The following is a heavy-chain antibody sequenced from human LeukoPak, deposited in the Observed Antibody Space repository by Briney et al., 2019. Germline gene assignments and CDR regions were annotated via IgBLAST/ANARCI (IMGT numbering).Heavy chain of an antibody. CDR3: TRSLGVVIHGGMDV. Sequence: SETLSLTCTVSGGSITSYHCSWIRQPPGKGLQWIGHIYYTGSTNYNPSLKSRLTISLDTSKNQFSLKLSSVTAADTAVYYCTRSLGVVIHGGMDVWGQGTTVTVSS. CDR2: IYYTGST. V-gene: IGHV4-59*01. CDR1: GGSITSYH. D-gene: IGHD3-3*01. J-gene: IGHJ6*02.